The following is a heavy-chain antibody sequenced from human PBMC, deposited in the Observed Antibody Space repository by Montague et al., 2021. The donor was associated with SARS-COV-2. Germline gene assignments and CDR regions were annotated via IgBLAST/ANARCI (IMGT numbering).Heavy chain of an antibody. CDR1: GASFSGYY. CDR2: ISHSGTT. D-gene: IGHD3-10*01. Sequence: SETLSLTCAVYGASFSGYYWNFIRQTPGKGLVWLGEISHSGTTKYNPSLKSRFTISADTSKNQFSLTLTSVTAADTAVYFCARRPGRVWGLDVWGHGTTVTVSS. J-gene: IGHJ6*02. CDR3: ARRPGRVWGLDV. V-gene: IGHV4-34*01.